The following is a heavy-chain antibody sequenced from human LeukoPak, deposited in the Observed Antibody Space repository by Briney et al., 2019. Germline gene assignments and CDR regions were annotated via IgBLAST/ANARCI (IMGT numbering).Heavy chain of an antibody. CDR1: GFTFSSYW. V-gene: IGHV3-7*01. Sequence: GGSLRLSCAASGFTFSSYWTSWVRQAPGKGLEWVANIKQDGSEKYYVDSVKGRFTISRDNAKNSLYLQMNSLRAEDTAVYYGAREDCSGGSCYCGFADYWGQGTLVTVSS. CDR2: IKQDGSEK. CDR3: AREDCSGGSCYCGFADY. J-gene: IGHJ4*02. D-gene: IGHD2-15*01.